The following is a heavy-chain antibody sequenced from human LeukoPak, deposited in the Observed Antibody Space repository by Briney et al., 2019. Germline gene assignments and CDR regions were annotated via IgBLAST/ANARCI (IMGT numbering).Heavy chain of an antibody. Sequence: GGSLRLSCAASGLTVSSNYMSWVRQAPGKGLEWVSVLYSSGSTYYADSVKGRFTISRDNSKNTLYLQMNSLRAEDTAVYYCANRRWLVSSFDYWGQGTLVTVSS. D-gene: IGHD6-19*01. CDR2: LYSSGST. J-gene: IGHJ4*02. CDR3: ANRRWLVSSFDY. CDR1: GLTVSSNY. V-gene: IGHV3-53*01.